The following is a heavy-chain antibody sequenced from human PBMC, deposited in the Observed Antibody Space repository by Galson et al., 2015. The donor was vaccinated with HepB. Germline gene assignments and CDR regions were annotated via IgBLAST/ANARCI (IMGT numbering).Heavy chain of an antibody. Sequence: SLRLSCAGSGFIFINYGMHWVRQAPGKGLEWVAVISYDGSNKYYADSVKGRFTISRDNSKNTLYLQMNSLRAEDTAVYYCAKGPSNSGYDYFSYYFHYWGQGTLVTVSS. V-gene: IGHV3-30*18. CDR3: AKGPSNSGYDYFSYYFHY. CDR1: GFIFINYG. CDR2: ISYDGSNK. D-gene: IGHD5-12*01. J-gene: IGHJ4*02.